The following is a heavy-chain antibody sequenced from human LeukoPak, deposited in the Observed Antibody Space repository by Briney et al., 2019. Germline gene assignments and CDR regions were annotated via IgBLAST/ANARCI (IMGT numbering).Heavy chain of an antibody. CDR2: ISGSGGST. CDR1: GFTFSSYG. J-gene: IGHJ4*02. CDR3: AKDSGGYYPCIDY. D-gene: IGHD3-22*01. V-gene: IGHV3-23*01. Sequence: GGTLRLSCAASGFTFSSYGMSWVRQAPGKGLEWVSAISGSGGSTYYADSVKGRFTISRDNSKNTLYLRMNSLRAEDTAVYYCAKDSGGYYPCIDYWGQGTLVTVSS.